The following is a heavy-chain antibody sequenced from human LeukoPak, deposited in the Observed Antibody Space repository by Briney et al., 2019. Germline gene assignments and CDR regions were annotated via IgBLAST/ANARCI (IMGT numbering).Heavy chain of an antibody. D-gene: IGHD5-18*01. CDR1: GGSFSGYY. CDR3: ALLGRDSYGRPRFDY. CDR2: INHSGST. J-gene: IGHJ4*02. V-gene: IGHV4-34*01. Sequence: PSETLSLTCAVYGGSFSGYYWSWIRQPPEKGLEWIGEINHSGSTNYNPSLKSRVTISVDTSKNQFSLKLSSVTAADTAVYYCALLGRDSYGRPRFDYWGQGTLVTVSS.